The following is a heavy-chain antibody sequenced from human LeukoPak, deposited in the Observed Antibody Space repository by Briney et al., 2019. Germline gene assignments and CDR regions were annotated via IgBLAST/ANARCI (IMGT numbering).Heavy chain of an antibody. CDR2: FDPEDGET. CDR3: ATTTLLYCSSTSCYGAGGNWFDP. D-gene: IGHD2-2*01. V-gene: IGHV1-24*01. Sequence: ASVKVSCKVSGYTLTESSMHWVRQAPGKGLEWMGGFDPEDGETIYAQKFQGRVTMTEDTSTDTAYMELSSLRSEDTAVYYCATTTLLYCSSTSCYGAGGNWFDPWGQGTLVTVSS. CDR1: GYTLTESS. J-gene: IGHJ5*02.